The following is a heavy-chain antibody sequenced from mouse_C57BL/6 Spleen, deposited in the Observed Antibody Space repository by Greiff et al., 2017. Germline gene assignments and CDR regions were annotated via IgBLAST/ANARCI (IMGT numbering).Heavy chain of an antibody. CDR2: ISSGSSTI. V-gene: IGHV5-17*01. D-gene: IGHD4-1*01. J-gene: IGHJ2*01. Sequence: DVHLVESGGGLVKPGGSLKLSCAASGFTFSDYGMHWVRQAPEKGLEWVAYISSGSSTISYADTVKGRFTISRDNAKNTLFLQMTSLRSEDTAMYYCARDWDGVFDYWGQGTTLTVSS. CDR1: GFTFSDYG. CDR3: ARDWDGVFDY.